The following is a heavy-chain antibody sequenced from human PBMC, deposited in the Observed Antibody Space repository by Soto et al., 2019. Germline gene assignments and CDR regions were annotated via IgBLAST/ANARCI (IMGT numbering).Heavy chain of an antibody. CDR2: ISGSGGST. J-gene: IGHJ6*02. D-gene: IGHD6-6*01. V-gene: IGHV3-23*01. CDR1: GFTFSSYA. Sequence: GGSLRLSCAASGFTFSSYAMSWVRRAPGKGLEWVSAISGSGGSTYYADSVKGRFTISRDNSKNTLYLQMNSLRAEDTAVYYCANGEYSSSPISYYYYGMDVWGQGTTVTVSS. CDR3: ANGEYSSSPISYYYYGMDV.